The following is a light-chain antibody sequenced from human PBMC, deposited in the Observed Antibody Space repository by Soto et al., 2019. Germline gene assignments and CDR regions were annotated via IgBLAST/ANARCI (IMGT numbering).Light chain of an antibody. J-gene: IGLJ2*01. CDR1: SGHSSYV. V-gene: IGLV4-69*01. CDR2: LNSDGSH. Sequence: QPVLTQSPSASASLGASVKLTCTLSSGHSSYVIAWHQQQPEKGPRYLMKLNSDGSHSKGDGIPDRFSGSSSGAERYLTISSLQSEDEADYYCQTWGTGIQDVVFGGGTQLTVL. CDR3: QTWGTGIQDVV.